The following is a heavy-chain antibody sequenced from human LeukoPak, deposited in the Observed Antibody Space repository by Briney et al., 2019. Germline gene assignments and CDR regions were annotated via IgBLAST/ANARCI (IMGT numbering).Heavy chain of an antibody. CDR3: ARDRFPIAAAGIQH. D-gene: IGHD6-13*01. CDR1: GYTFTGYY. J-gene: IGHJ1*01. Sequence: ASVKVSCKASGYTFTGYYMHWVRQAPGQGLEWMGWINPNSGGTNYAQKFQGRVTMTRDTSISTAYMELSRLRSDDTAVYYCARDRFPIAAAGIQHWGQGTLVTVSS. CDR2: INPNSGGT. V-gene: IGHV1-2*02.